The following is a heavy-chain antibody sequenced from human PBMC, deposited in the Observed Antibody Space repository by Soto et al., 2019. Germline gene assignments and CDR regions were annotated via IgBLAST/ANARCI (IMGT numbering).Heavy chain of an antibody. D-gene: IGHD6-19*01. CDR2: FYSSGSI. V-gene: IGHV4-39*07. CDR3: ARMYGSGSGGLHP. Sequence: WETLSLTCLVSGYSITAGGYYWSWIRHHPGKGLEWIGSFYSSGSIIYNPSLRSRVSLSGDTSSNQFSMSLNSVTDADTDRYYCARMYGSGSGGLHPWGQGTLVTVSS. CDR1: GYSITAGGYY. J-gene: IGHJ5*02.